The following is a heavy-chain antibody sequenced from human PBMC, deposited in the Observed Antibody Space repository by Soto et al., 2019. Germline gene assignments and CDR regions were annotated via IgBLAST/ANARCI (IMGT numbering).Heavy chain of an antibody. CDR2: IIPILGIA. J-gene: IGHJ3*02. D-gene: IGHD3-10*01. CDR3: ARVTADYYGSGSDAFDI. V-gene: IGHV1-69*02. Sequence: QVQLVQSGAEVKKPGSSVKVSCKASGGTFSSYTISWVRQAPGQGLEWMGRIIPILGIANYAQKFQGRVTITADKSPSTAYMKLSSLRSEDTAVYYCARVTADYYGSGSDAFDIWGQGTMVTVS. CDR1: GGTFSSYT.